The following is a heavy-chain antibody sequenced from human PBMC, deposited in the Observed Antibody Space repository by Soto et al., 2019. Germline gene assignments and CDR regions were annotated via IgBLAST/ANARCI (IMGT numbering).Heavy chain of an antibody. CDR2: ISWNSASI. CDR3: AKDTSTGYYYYYMDV. CDR1: GFTFDDYA. J-gene: IGHJ6*03. V-gene: IGHV3-9*01. Sequence: EVQLVESGGGLVQPGRSLRLSCAASGFTFDDYAMHWVRQAPGKGLDLVSGISWNSASIGYADSVKGRFTISRDNAKNSLYLHMNSLRAEDTALYYCAKDTSTGYYYYYMDVWGKGTTVTVSS. D-gene: IGHD4-4*01.